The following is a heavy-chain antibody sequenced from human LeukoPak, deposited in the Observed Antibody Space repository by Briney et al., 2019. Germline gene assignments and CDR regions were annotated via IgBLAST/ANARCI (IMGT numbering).Heavy chain of an antibody. CDR3: AKIPARGYSSYV. J-gene: IGHJ4*02. CDR2: ISGSGGST. V-gene: IGHV3-23*01. Sequence: PGGSLRLSCAASGFTFSSYAMSWARQAPGKGLEWVSAISGSGGSTYYADSVKGRFTISRDNSKNTLYLQMNSLRAEDTAVYYCAKIPARGYSSYVWGQGTLVTVSS. D-gene: IGHD5-18*01. CDR1: GFTFSSYA.